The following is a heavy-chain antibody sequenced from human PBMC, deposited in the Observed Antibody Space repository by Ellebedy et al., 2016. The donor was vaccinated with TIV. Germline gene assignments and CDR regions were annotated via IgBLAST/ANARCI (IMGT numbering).Heavy chain of an antibody. V-gene: IGHV3-30-3*01. D-gene: IGHD6-19*01. CDR2: ISYDGSSK. Sequence: GESLKISCVASGFTFNSYAMPWVRQAPGKGLEWVAVISYDGSSKYYADSVKGRFNISRDNSMTTLYLQMNSLRAEDTALYYCARDLDKSSGWYGGAAYWGQGTQVTVSS. J-gene: IGHJ4*02. CDR3: ARDLDKSSGWYGGAAY. CDR1: GFTFNSYA.